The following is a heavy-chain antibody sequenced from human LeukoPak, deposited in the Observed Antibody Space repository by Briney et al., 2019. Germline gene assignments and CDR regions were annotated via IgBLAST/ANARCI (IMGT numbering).Heavy chain of an antibody. D-gene: IGHD1-26*01. CDR1: GYTFTRYY. CDR2: FSPSGANT. CDR3: ARNGEGGSYPSTY. V-gene: IGHV1-46*01. Sequence: ASVKVSCKASGYTFTRYYMHWVRQAPGQGLEWMGIFSPSGANTAYAQKFQGRVTMTSDTSTSTVYMELSSLRSEDTAVYYGARNGEGGSYPSTYWGQGTLVIVSS. J-gene: IGHJ4*02.